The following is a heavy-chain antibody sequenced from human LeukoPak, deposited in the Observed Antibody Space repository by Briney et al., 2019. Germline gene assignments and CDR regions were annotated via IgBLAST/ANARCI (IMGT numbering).Heavy chain of an antibody. J-gene: IGHJ4*02. Sequence: ALYSGGSTYYADSVKGRFTISRDNSKNTLYLQMNSLRAEDTAVYYCARTRVDTTTFDYFDYWGQGTLVTVYS. D-gene: IGHD4-11*01. CDR3: ARTRVDTTTFDYFDY. CDR2: LYSGGST. V-gene: IGHV3-53*01.